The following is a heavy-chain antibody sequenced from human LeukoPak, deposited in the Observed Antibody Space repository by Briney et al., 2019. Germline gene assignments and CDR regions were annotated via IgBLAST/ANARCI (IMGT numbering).Heavy chain of an antibody. CDR3: ASRLRGYGSGSSGSFDP. D-gene: IGHD3-10*01. Sequence: SETLSLTRTVSGGSISSYYGSWIRQPPGKGLEGIGYIYYSGSTNYNPSLKSRVTISVDTSKNQFSLKLSSVTAADTAVYYCASRLRGYGSGSSGSFDPWGQGTLVTVSS. CDR1: GGSISSYY. V-gene: IGHV4-59*08. J-gene: IGHJ5*02. CDR2: IYYSGST.